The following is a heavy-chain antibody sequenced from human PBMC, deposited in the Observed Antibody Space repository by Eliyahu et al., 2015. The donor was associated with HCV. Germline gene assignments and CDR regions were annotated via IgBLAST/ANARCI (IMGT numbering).Heavy chain of an antibody. CDR2: XXXDGSNX. J-gene: IGHJ3*02. CDR3: ATHSSSSGLYAFDI. D-gene: IGHD6-6*01. CDR1: GFTFSSYG. V-gene: IGHV3-33*01. Sequence: QVQLVESGGGVVQPGRSLRLSCAASGFTFSSYGMXWVRQAPGKGLEWXAVXXXDGSNXYYADSVKGRFTISRDNSKNTLYLQMNSLRAEDTAVYYCATHSSSSGLYAFDIWGQGTMVTVSS.